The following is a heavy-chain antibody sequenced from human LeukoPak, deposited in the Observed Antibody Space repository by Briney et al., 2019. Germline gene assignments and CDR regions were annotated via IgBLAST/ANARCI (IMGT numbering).Heavy chain of an antibody. CDR3: AKEFNGVIPFDY. J-gene: IGHJ4*02. Sequence: AGSLTLSCAASGCTFSSYAMSWVRQPPGKGLEWISPISGSGGTTYYADSVKGRFTISIDNSKNTLYLQMNSLRAEGTAVYYCAKEFNGVIPFDYWGQGTLVAVSS. CDR2: ISGSGGTT. CDR1: GCTFSSYA. D-gene: IGHD2-8*01. V-gene: IGHV3-23*01.